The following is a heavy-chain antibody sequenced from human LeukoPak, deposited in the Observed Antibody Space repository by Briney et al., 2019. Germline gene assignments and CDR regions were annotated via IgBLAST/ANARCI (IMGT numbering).Heavy chain of an antibody. V-gene: IGHV3-15*01. CDR3: TSCYSWYWYYYYAMDV. Sequence: GESLRLSCAASGFTFSNAWMSWVRQAPGKGLEWVGRIKSKTDGGTTDYAAPVKGRFTISRDDSRNTLYLQMNSLKTEDTAVYYCTSCYSWYWYYYYAMDVWGQGTTVTVSS. D-gene: IGHD6-13*01. J-gene: IGHJ6*02. CDR1: GFTFSNAW. CDR2: IKSKTDGGTT.